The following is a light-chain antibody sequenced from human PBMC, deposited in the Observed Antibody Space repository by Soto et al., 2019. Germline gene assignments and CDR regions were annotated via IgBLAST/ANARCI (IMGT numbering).Light chain of an antibody. Sequence: QSVLAQPPSASGSAGQSVTISCTGPPHDVGGFNYVSWYQQHPGRVPKLIIYEVAKRPSRVPDRFSGSKSGNTASLPVSGRQADDEADYYCTSYAGNSNYVFGTGTKVTAL. J-gene: IGLJ1*01. CDR2: EVA. CDR3: TSYAGNSNYV. CDR1: PHDVGGFNY. V-gene: IGLV2-8*01.